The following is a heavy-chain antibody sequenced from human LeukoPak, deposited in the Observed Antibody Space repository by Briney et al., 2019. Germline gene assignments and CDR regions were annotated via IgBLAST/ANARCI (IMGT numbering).Heavy chain of an antibody. J-gene: IGHJ4*02. CDR2: IIPIFGTA. CDR3: ARNVFSYGSFDY. D-gene: IGHD5-18*01. Sequence: SVKVSCKASVGTFSSYAISWVRQAPGQGLEWMGGIIPIFGTANYAQKFQGRVTITTDESTSTAYMELSSLRSEDTAVYYCARNVFSYGSFDYWGQGTLVTVSS. CDR1: VGTFSSYA. V-gene: IGHV1-69*05.